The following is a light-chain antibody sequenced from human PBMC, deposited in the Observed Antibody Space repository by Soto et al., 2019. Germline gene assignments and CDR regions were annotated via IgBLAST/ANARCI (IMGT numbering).Light chain of an antibody. V-gene: IGKV1-39*01. J-gene: IGKJ3*01. CDR3: QQSYSTPPWT. CDR2: AAS. Sequence: DIQMPQSPSSLSASVGDRVTITCRASQSISSYLNWYQQKPGKAPKLLIYAASTLQGGVPSRFTGSGSGTDFTLTVSSLQPEDFATYFCQQSYSTPPWTFGPGTRVDIK. CDR1: QSISSY.